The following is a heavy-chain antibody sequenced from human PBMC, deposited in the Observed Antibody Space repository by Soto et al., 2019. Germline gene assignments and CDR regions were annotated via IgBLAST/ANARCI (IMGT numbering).Heavy chain of an antibody. CDR1: GFTFSSYA. CDR2: ISYDGSNK. D-gene: IGHD3-3*01. V-gene: IGHV3-30-3*01. CDR3: ARGVRGVVTPYDAFDI. Sequence: GGSLRLSCAASGFTFSSYAMHWVRQAPGKGLEWVAVISYDGSNKYYADSVKGRFTISRDNSKNTLYLQMNSLRAEDTAGYYCARGVRGVVTPYDAFDIWGQGTMVTVSS. J-gene: IGHJ3*02.